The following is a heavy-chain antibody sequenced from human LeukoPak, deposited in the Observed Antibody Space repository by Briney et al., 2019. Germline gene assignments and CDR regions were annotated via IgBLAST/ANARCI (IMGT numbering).Heavy chain of an antibody. V-gene: IGHV4-39*01. Sequence: PSETLSLTCTVSGGSIISTIYYGGWIRQPPGKGLEWIGTISYSGNTYYNPSLKSRVTISVDTSKSQLSLKLSSVTAADTAVYYCARLPGLDYGDSYWYFDLWGRGTLVTVSS. J-gene: IGHJ2*01. CDR2: ISYSGNT. D-gene: IGHD4-17*01. CDR3: ARLPGLDYGDSYWYFDL. CDR1: GGSIISTIYY.